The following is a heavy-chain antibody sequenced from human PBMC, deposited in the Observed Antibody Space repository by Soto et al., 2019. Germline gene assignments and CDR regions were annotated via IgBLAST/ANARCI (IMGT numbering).Heavy chain of an antibody. CDR2: IDHSGST. D-gene: IGHD2-15*01. CDR3: VRGLRYSGMDV. CDR1: GGSFSAYD. J-gene: IGHJ6*02. Sequence: QVQLQQWGAGLLKPSETLSLTCAVSGGSFSAYDWTWIRQPPGRGLEWIGEIDHSGSTNYNPSLEGRVTMSTDTAKNRFSLNVTSVTDADTAVYYCVRGLRYSGMDVWGQGTTVTVS. V-gene: IGHV4-34*01.